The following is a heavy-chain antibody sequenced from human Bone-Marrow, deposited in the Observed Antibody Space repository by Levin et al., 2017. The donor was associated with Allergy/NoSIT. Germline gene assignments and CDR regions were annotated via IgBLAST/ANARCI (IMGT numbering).Heavy chain of an antibody. CDR1: GFTFSSYA. CDR3: AKVADDSSGYWGGSDY. Sequence: SCAASGFTFSSYAMSWVRQAPGKGLEWVSAISGSGGSTYYADSVKGRFTISRDNSKNTLYLQMNSLRAEDTAVYYCAKVADDSSGYWGGSDYWGQGTLVTVSS. J-gene: IGHJ4*02. V-gene: IGHV3-23*01. CDR2: ISGSGGST. D-gene: IGHD3-22*01.